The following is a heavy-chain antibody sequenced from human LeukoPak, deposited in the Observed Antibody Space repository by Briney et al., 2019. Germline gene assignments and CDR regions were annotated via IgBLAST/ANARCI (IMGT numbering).Heavy chain of an antibody. CDR1: GFTFSSYS. CDR3: SRAAMARGVDYFDY. CDR2: ISGSGDST. J-gene: IGHJ4*02. V-gene: IGHV3-23*01. D-gene: IGHD3-10*01. Sequence: GGSLRLSCAASGFTFSSYSMAWVRQAPGKGLEWVSIISGSGDSTYFADSVKGRFTISRDNSKNTLFLQMNSLRAEDTAVYYCSRAAMARGVDYFDYWGQGTLVTVSS.